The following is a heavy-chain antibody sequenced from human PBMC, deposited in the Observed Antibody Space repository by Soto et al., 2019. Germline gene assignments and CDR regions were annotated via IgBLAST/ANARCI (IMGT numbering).Heavy chain of an antibody. Sequence: EVQLLESGGGLVQPGGSLRLSCAASGFTFSSYAMSWVRQAPGKGLEWVSAISGSGGSTYYADSVKGRFTISRDNSKNTMYRQLNSLRAEDKAVYYCAKGGGGRYCSSTSCYAGQNDYWGQGTLVTVSS. CDR2: ISGSGGST. D-gene: IGHD2-2*01. V-gene: IGHV3-23*01. CDR1: GFTFSSYA. CDR3: AKGGGGRYCSSTSCYAGQNDY. J-gene: IGHJ4*02.